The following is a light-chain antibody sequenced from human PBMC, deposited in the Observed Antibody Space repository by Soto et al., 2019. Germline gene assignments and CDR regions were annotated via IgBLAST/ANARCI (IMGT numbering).Light chain of an antibody. CDR1: QNIDNY. Sequence: DILMTQFPSSRSASVGDRLTVACRASQNIDNYVNWYQQKPGKAPNLLIYGASNLHSGVSSRFNGSGSGRDFTLSISSLQPEDFATYYCQLSFTTPRTFGPGTKVDIK. J-gene: IGKJ3*01. CDR2: GAS. CDR3: QLSFTTPRT. V-gene: IGKV1-39*01.